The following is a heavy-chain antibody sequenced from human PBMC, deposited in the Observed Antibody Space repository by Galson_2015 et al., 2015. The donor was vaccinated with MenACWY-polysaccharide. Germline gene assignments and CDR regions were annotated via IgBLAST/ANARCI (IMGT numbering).Heavy chain of an antibody. Sequence: ETLSLTCTVSGTLINNYYWTWIRQPPGKALEWIGHISYSGNTNYNPSLKSRVTIGLDTSRDQFSLKLSSVTAADTAVYYCATLRENSGWDQSKFDFWGQGTLVTVSS. D-gene: IGHD6-19*01. CDR1: GTLINNYY. J-gene: IGHJ4*02. CDR2: ISYSGNT. CDR3: ATLRENSGWDQSKFDF. V-gene: IGHV4-59*08.